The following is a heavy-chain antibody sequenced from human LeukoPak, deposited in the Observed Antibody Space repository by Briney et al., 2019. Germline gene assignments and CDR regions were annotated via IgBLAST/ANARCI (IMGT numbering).Heavy chain of an antibody. CDR3: ARDGGVDTAMVSSYYYYYMDV. Sequence: SVKVSCKASGGTFNNYAISWVRQAPGQGLEWMGGIIPIFGTANYAQKFQGRVTITAGKSTSTAYMELSSLRSEDTAVYYCARDGGVDTAMVSSYYYYYMDVWGKGTTVTISS. V-gene: IGHV1-69*06. CDR2: IIPIFGTA. J-gene: IGHJ6*03. CDR1: GGTFNNYA. D-gene: IGHD5-18*01.